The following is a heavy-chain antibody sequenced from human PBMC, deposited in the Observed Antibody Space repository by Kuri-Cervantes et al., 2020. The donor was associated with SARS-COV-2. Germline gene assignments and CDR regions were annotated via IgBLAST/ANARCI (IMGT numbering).Heavy chain of an antibody. CDR1: GYTFTGYY. CDR3: ARGNYDSSGYYGFWYFDY. J-gene: IGHJ4*02. Sequence: ASVKVSCKASGYTFTGYYMHWVRQAPGQGLEWMGWISAYNGNTNYAQKLQGRVTMTTDTSTSTAYMELRSLRSDDTAVYYCARGNYDSSGYYGFWYFDYWGQGTLVTVSS. V-gene: IGHV1-18*04. CDR2: ISAYNGNT. D-gene: IGHD3-22*01.